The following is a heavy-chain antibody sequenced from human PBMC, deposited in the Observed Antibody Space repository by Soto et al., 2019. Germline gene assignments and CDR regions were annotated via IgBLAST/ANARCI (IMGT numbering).Heavy chain of an antibody. J-gene: IGHJ4*02. D-gene: IGHD1-26*01. Sequence: ASVKVSCKASGYTFTSYAMHWVRQAPGQRLEWMGWINAGNGNTKYSQKFQGRVTITRDTSASTAYMQLSSLTSEDTAFYYCARDDSGFSGSHYIDYFNYWGQGALVTVS. CDR1: GYTFTSYA. CDR2: INAGNGNT. V-gene: IGHV1-3*01. CDR3: ARDDSGFSGSHYIDYFNY.